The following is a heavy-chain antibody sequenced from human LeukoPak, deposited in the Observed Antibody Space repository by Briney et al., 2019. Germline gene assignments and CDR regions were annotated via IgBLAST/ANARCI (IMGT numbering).Heavy chain of an antibody. CDR2: IYHSGST. D-gene: IGHD6-19*01. CDR1: GGSISSGGYY. CDR3: ARVGGIAVAGTDFDY. V-gene: IGHV4-30-2*01. J-gene: IGHJ4*02. Sequence: SETLSLTCTVSGGSISSGGYYWSWIRQPPGKGLEWIGHIYHSGSTYYNPSLKSRVTISVDRSKNQFSLKLSSVTAADTAVYYCARVGGIAVAGTDFDYWGQGTLVTVSS.